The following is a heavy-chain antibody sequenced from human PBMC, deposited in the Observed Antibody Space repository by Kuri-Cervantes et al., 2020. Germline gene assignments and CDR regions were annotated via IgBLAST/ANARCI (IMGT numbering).Heavy chain of an antibody. CDR2: INFSGGKK. V-gene: IGHV3-20*04. CDR3: ALGGSSGWTGDFDY. D-gene: IGHD6-19*01. CDR1: GLSFADDYA. J-gene: IGHJ4*02. Sequence: GESLKISCGASGLSFADDYAMSWVRQAPGKGLEWVSGINFSGGKKGYADSVKGRFTISRDNAKNSLYLQMNSLRAEDTALYYCALGGSSGWTGDFDYWGQGTLVTVSS.